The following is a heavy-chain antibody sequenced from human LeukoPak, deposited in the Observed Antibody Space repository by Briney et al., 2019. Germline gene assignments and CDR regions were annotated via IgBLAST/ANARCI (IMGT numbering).Heavy chain of an antibody. V-gene: IGHV4-30-2*01. J-gene: IGHJ3*02. CDR1: GGSISSGDYS. CDR2: IYHSGST. Sequence: PSETLSLTCAVSGGSISSGDYSWSWIRQPSGKGLEWIGYIYHSGSTYYNPSLKSRVTISIDRSKNQFSLKLSSVTAADTAVYYCARVRGYSSGSAFDIWGQGTMVTVSS. CDR3: ARVRGYSSGSAFDI. D-gene: IGHD6-19*01.